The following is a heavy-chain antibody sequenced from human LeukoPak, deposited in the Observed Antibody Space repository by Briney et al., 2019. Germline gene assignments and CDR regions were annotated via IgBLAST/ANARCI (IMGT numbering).Heavy chain of an antibody. V-gene: IGHV3-21*01. CDR3: ARVYSGSYSNAFDI. CDR2: ISSRSSYI. J-gene: IGHJ3*02. CDR1: GFTFSSYS. D-gene: IGHD1-26*01. Sequence: PGGSLRLSCAASGFTFSSYSMNWVRQAPGKGLEWVSSISSRSSYIYYADSVRGRFTISRDNAKNSLYLQMNSLRAEDPAVYYCARVYSGSYSNAFDIWGQGTMVTVSS.